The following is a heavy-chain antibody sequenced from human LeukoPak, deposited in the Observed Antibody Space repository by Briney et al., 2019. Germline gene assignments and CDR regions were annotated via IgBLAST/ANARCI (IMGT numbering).Heavy chain of an antibody. Sequence: PGGSLRLSYVASGFTFSRDWMHWVRQAPGKGLVWVSRINSDGSTITYADSVKGRFTISRDNAKNTLYLQMNSLRAEDTAVYHCARIRAGGFDYWGQGTLVTVSS. J-gene: IGHJ4*02. V-gene: IGHV3-74*01. CDR1: GFTFSRDW. CDR2: INSDGSTI. D-gene: IGHD2-8*02. CDR3: ARIRAGGFDY.